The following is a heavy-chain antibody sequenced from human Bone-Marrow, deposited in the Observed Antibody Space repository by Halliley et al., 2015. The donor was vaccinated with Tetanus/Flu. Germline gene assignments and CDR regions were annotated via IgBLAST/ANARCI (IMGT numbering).Heavy chain of an antibody. CDR3: ARHSSGLGRTIIIDY. J-gene: IGHJ4*02. V-gene: IGHV5-51*01. CDR1: GYSFTTYW. CDR2: IYPGDSDS. D-gene: IGHD6-6*01. Sequence: VQLVQSGAEVKKPGESLKISCKGSGYSFTTYWIGWVRQMPGKGLEWMGIIYPGDSDSRYSPSFQGQVTISADKSISTAYLQWSSLQASDSGVYYCARHSSGLGRTIIIDYWGQGTLVSVSS.